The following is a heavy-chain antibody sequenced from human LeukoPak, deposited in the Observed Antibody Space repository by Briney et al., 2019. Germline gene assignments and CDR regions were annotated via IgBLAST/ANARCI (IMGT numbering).Heavy chain of an antibody. J-gene: IGHJ3*02. CDR1: GSIFTTYW. Sequence: GASLQISSEGSGSIFTTYWICWVRQLPGKGLEWMGIIYPGDSDTRYSRSFQGQVTISADKSRSTPYLRSISLKASDNAMYYCATHSIEYSRYEAFDIWGQGTMLTVSS. V-gene: IGHV5-51*01. D-gene: IGHD6-6*01. CDR2: IYPGDSDT. CDR3: ATHSIEYSRYEAFDI.